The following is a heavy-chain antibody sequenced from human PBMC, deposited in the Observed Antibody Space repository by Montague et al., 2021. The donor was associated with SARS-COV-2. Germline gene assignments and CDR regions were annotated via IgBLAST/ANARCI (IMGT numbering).Heavy chain of an antibody. J-gene: IGHJ5*02. D-gene: IGHD5-24*01. CDR2: ST. CDR3: AREDRWNWFDP. V-gene: IGHV4-59*01. Sequence: STNYNPSLETRVTISVDPSKNQFSLKMRSVTAADTAVYYCAREDRWNWFDPWGQGTLVIVSS.